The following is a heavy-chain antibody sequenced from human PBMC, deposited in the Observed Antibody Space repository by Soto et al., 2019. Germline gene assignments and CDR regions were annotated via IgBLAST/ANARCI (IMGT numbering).Heavy chain of an antibody. J-gene: IGHJ4*02. CDR1: GGSISNGGYS. CDR3: ARVPEY. V-gene: IGHV4-30-2*01. CDR2: IYHSGST. Sequence: PSETLSLTCAVSGGSISNGGYSWSWIRQPPGKGLKWIGYIYHSGSTYYTPSLKSRVTISVDRSKNQFSLKLSSVTAADTAVYYCARVPEYWGQGTLVTVTS.